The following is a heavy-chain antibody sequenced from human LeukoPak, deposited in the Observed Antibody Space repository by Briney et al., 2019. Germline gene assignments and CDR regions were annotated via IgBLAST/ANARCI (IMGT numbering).Heavy chain of an antibody. D-gene: IGHD6-13*01. V-gene: IGHV4-59*01. CDR3: ASTRRGAAALDY. Sequence: PSETLSLTCTVPGGSISSYYWSWLRQPPGKGLEWIGYIYYSGSTNYNPSLKSRVTISVDTSKNQFSLKLSSVTAADTAVYYCASTRRGAAALDYWGQGTLVTVSS. CDR2: IYYSGST. J-gene: IGHJ4*02. CDR1: GGSISSYY.